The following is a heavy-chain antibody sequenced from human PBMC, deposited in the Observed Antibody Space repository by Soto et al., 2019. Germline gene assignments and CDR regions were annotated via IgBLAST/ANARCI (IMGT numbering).Heavy chain of an antibody. Sequence: QVQLQESGPGLVKPSETLSLTCTVSGASVSAGYWSWIRQPPGKGLEWIGFMYFGGIVNYNPALTRRGCMSVETSKNQFSMKVTSVTAADTAVYYCAKGYYDTTGFAVDPWGQGTLVTVSS. CDR2: MYFGGIV. D-gene: IGHD3-22*01. CDR3: AKGYYDTTGFAVDP. J-gene: IGHJ5*02. CDR1: GASVSAGY. V-gene: IGHV4-59*02.